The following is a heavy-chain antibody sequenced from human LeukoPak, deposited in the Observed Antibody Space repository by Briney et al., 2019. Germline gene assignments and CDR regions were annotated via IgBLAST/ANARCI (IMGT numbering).Heavy chain of an antibody. D-gene: IGHD3-10*01. Sequence: GGSLRLSCAASGFSFSGYNMNWARQAPGKGLEWVSYISSSGTTVYYADSVKGRFTISRDNAKNSLYLQMNSLRDEDTAVYYCVMVRGVSFDYWGQGTLVTVSS. CDR1: GFSFSGYN. J-gene: IGHJ4*02. V-gene: IGHV3-48*02. CDR3: VMVRGVSFDY. CDR2: ISSSGTTV.